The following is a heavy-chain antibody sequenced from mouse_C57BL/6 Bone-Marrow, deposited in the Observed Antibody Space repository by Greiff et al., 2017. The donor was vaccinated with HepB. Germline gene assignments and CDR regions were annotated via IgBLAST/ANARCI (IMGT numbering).Heavy chain of an antibody. CDR1: GYTFTSYW. V-gene: IGHV1-59*01. J-gene: IGHJ1*03. CDR2: IDPSDSYT. CDR3: ASTFDG. Sequence: VQLQQSGAELVRPGTSVKLSCKASGYTFTSYWMHWVKQRPGQGLEWIGVIDPSDSYTNYNQKFKGKATLTVDTSSSTAYMQLSSLTSEDSAVYYCASTFDGWGTGTTVTVSS.